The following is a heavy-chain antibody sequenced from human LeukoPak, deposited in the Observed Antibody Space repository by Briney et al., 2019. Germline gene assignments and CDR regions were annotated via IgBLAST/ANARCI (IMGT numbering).Heavy chain of an antibody. Sequence: PGESLRLSCAASGFTFSEYAMNWVRQAPGKGLEWLSGVTARGTVRYYADSVRGRFFASRDNSKSTLYLQMGSLRAEDTAFYYCAKLLVDLSPGGNYVFDLWGPGTLVTVSS. D-gene: IGHD4-23*01. CDR1: GFTFSEYA. CDR2: VTARGTVR. CDR3: AKLLVDLSPGGNYVFDL. J-gene: IGHJ4*02. V-gene: IGHV3-23*01.